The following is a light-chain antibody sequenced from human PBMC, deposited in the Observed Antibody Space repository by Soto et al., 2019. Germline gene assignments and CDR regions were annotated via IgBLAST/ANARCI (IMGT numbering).Light chain of an antibody. Sequence: DIQMTQSPCSLSASVGDRVTITCRASQSIRSYLNWYHQKPGKTPQLLIYGASNLQSGAPSRFTGSGSGTHFTLTISSLQPEDFATYYCQQSYTTPYTFGQGTKLEIK. J-gene: IGKJ2*01. CDR2: GAS. V-gene: IGKV1-39*01. CDR1: QSIRSY. CDR3: QQSYTTPYT.